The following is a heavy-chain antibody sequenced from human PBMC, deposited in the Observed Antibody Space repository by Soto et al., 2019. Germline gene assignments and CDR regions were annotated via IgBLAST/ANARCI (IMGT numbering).Heavy chain of an antibody. CDR1: GYIFKNFG. V-gene: IGHV1-18*04. CDR3: AREGDYTGKSSPYYYGMDV. Sequence: VASVKVSCKASGYIFKNFGISWVRQAPGQGLEWMGWISGFNGHTNYAQSFQGRAIMTADTSTNTAYMELRSLRYDDTAIYYCAREGDYTGKSSPYYYGMDVWGQGTTVTVSS. J-gene: IGHJ6*02. D-gene: IGHD4-4*01. CDR2: ISGFNGHT.